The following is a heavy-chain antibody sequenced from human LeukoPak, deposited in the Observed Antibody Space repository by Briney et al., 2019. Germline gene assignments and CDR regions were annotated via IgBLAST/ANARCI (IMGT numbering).Heavy chain of an antibody. J-gene: IGHJ5*02. D-gene: IGHD2-2*02. CDR1: GYTFTGYY. Sequence: ASVKVSCKASGYTFTGYYMHWVRQAPGQGLEWMGWINPNSGGTNYAQKFQGRVTMTRDTSISTAHMELSRLRSDDTAVYYCARSRRIVVVPAAIGQNNWFDPWGQGTLVTVSS. V-gene: IGHV1-2*02. CDR3: ARSRRIVVVPAAIGQNNWFDP. CDR2: INPNSGGT.